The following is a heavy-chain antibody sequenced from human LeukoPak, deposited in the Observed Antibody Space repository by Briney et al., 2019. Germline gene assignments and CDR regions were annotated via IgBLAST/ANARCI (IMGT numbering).Heavy chain of an antibody. Sequence: SETLSLTCTVPVGSISSYYWSWIRQPPGKGREWSGYIYYSGSTNYNPSLKSRVTISVDTTKHKFSLNLSSATGADTAVYYCARAPRDYYGSGSYYFDYWGQGTLVTVSS. CDR3: ARAPRDYYGSGSYYFDY. D-gene: IGHD3-10*01. CDR1: VGSISSYY. CDR2: IYYSGST. J-gene: IGHJ4*02. V-gene: IGHV4-59*01.